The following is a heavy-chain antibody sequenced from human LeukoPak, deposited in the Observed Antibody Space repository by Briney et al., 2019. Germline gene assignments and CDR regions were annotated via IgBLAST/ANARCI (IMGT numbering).Heavy chain of an antibody. CDR2: IYYMGST. J-gene: IGHJ4*02. D-gene: IGHD1-26*01. V-gene: IGHV4-59*01. CDR1: GGSISSYY. CDR3: ARVPNYSGSYLDY. Sequence: SETLSLTCTVSGGSISSYYWSWIRQPPGKGLEGIGYIYYMGSTNYTPSLKSRVTISVDPSKNQFSLKLSSVTAADAAVYYCARVPNYSGSYLDYWGQGTLVTVSS.